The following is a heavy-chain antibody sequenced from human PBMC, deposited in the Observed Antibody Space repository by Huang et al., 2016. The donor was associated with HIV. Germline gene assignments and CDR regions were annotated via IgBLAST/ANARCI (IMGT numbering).Heavy chain of an antibody. D-gene: IGHD3-22*01. CDR3: ARRYNSRRDY. CDR1: GGSFRGYY. J-gene: IGHJ4*02. Sequence: QVQLEQWGAGLLKASETLSLTCAVYGGSFRGYYWNWLRQAPGKGLEWVGEMKHSGNTNYNPSLKSRVNMSVDTSKSQFSLYLTSLSAADTGTYFCARRYNSRRDYWGRGTLVTVHS. CDR2: MKHSGNT. V-gene: IGHV4-34*02.